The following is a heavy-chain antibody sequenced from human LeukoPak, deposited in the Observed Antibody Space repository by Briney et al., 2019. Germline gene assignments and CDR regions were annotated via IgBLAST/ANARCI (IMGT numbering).Heavy chain of an antibody. D-gene: IGHD2-21*01. Sequence: KPSETLSLTCTVSGGSISSGGYYWSWIRQPPGKGLEWIGYIYHSGSTYYNPSLKSRVTISVDRSKNQFSLKLSSVTAADTAVYYFARTVVVIASGYFDYWGQGTLVTVSS. V-gene: IGHV4-30-2*01. CDR1: GGSISSGGYY. CDR3: ARTVVVIASGYFDY. J-gene: IGHJ4*02. CDR2: IYHSGST.